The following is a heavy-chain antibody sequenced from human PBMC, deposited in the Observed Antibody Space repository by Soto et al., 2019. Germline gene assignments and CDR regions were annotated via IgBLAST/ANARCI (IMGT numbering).Heavy chain of an antibody. J-gene: IGHJ4*02. CDR1: GYTFTSYY. Sequence: AAVKVFCKASGYTFTSYYMHWVRQAPGQGREWMGIINPSGGSTRYAQKFQGRVTMTRDTSTSTVYMELSSMRSEDTAVYYCERGGTAMVAGNFDYWGQGTLVTVSS. D-gene: IGHD5-18*01. V-gene: IGHV1-46*01. CDR3: ERGGTAMVAGNFDY. CDR2: INPSGGST.